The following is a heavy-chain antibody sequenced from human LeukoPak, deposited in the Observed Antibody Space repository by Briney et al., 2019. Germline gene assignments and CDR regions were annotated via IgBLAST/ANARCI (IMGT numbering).Heavy chain of an antibody. CDR3: AGGIWDSYYYYYYYMDV. CDR2: IYYSGST. J-gene: IGHJ6*03. D-gene: IGHD5-18*01. Sequence: PSETLSLTCTVSGGSISSYYWSWIRQPPGKGLEWIGYIYYSGSTNYNPSLKSRATISVDTSKNQFSLKLSSVTAADTAVYYCAGGIWDSYYYYYYYMDVWGKGTTVTVSS. CDR1: GGSISSYY. V-gene: IGHV4-59*01.